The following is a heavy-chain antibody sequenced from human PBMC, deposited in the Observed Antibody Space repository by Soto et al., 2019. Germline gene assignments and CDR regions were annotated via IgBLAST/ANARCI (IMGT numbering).Heavy chain of an antibody. CDR2: ITDTGGDT. Sequence: GGSLRLSCVASGFTFGSRAMSWVRQAPGEGLEWVSTITDTGGDTKYADSVRGRFTISRDNDKNTVYLEMNSLRAEDTAVYYCAKVLSPEGGNYFDYWGQGTLVTVSS. V-gene: IGHV3-23*01. J-gene: IGHJ4*02. CDR3: AKVLSPEGGNYFDY. CDR1: GFTFGSRA.